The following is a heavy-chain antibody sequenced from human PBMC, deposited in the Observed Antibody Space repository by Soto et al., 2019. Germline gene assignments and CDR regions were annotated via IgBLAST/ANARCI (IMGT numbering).Heavy chain of an antibody. J-gene: IGHJ5*02. Sequence: SETMSLTCAVYGGSFSAYYWSWIRQPPGKGLEWIGEINHSGSTNYNPSLKSRVTISVDTSKNQFSLKLSSVTAADTAVYYFARAMVRGVIITRTNWLDPWGQGTLVTVSS. CDR2: INHSGST. CDR1: GGSFSAYY. V-gene: IGHV4-34*01. D-gene: IGHD3-10*01. CDR3: ARAMVRGVIITRTNWLDP.